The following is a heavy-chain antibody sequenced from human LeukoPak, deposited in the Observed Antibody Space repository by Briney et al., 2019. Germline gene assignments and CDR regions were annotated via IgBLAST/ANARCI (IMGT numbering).Heavy chain of an antibody. CDR1: GYTFTTYG. Sequence: ASGKVSCKASGYTFTTYGVSWVRQAPGQGLEWMGWISGYDGSTNYAQKVRGRGTMTTDTSTSTAYMDLRSLRSDDTALYYCARTVTTSSSYFDYWGQGKLVTVSS. CDR3: ARTVTTSSSYFDY. J-gene: IGHJ4*02. V-gene: IGHV1-18*01. CDR2: ISGYDGST. D-gene: IGHD4-17*01.